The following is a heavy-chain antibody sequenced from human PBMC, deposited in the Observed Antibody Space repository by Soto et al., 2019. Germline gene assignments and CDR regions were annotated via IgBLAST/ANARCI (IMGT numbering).Heavy chain of an antibody. D-gene: IGHD1-1*01. CDR2: ISAYNGNT. Sequence: ASVKVSCKASGDTFASFGFSWVRQAPGQGLEWLGWISAYNGNTHYAQKVRDRVTLTTDTSTNTAYMELRSLTSDDTAVYYSASDQESINDRILQYWGQGTRVTVS. V-gene: IGHV1-18*01. CDR3: ASDQESINDRILQY. J-gene: IGHJ4*02. CDR1: GDTFASFG.